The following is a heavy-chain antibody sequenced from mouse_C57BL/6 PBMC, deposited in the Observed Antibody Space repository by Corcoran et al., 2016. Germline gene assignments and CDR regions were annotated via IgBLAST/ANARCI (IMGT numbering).Heavy chain of an antibody. Sequence: EVQLQQSGPELVKPGASVKISCKASGYTFTDYYMNWVKQSHGKSLEWIGDINPNNGGTSYNQKFKGKATLTVDKSSSTAYMELRSLTSEDSAVYYCARRDYGYDAWFAYWGQGTLVTVSA. CDR2: INPNNGGT. D-gene: IGHD2-2*01. CDR1: GYTFTDYY. V-gene: IGHV1-26*01. J-gene: IGHJ3*01. CDR3: ARRDYGYDAWFAY.